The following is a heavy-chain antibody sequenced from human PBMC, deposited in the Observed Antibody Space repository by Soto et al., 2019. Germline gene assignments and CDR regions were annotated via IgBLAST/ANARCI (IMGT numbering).Heavy chain of an antibody. Sequence: SETLSLTCTVSGAALSSGGYFYTWVRQPPGKGLEWLWYIYYSGGTNYNPSLKSRVTISLDKSKSQFSLRLISVTDADTAVYYCTRGQSDDNYFDHWGQGTLVTVSS. J-gene: IGHJ5*02. CDR2: IYYSGGT. V-gene: IGHV4-61*08. D-gene: IGHD6-19*01. CDR3: TRGQSDDNYFDH. CDR1: GAALSSGGYF.